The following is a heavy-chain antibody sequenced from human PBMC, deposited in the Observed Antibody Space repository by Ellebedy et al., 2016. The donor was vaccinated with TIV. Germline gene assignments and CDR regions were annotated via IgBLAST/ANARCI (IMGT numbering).Heavy chain of an antibody. J-gene: IGHJ4*02. Sequence: PGGSLRLSCAASGFTFSSYWMSWVRQAPGKGLEWVANIKQDGSEQYYVDSVKGRFTISRDNAKNSLYLQMNSLRAEDTAVYYCARALAYSSSWYHYFDYWGQGTLVTVSS. CDR3: ARALAYSSSWYHYFDY. D-gene: IGHD6-13*01. CDR1: GFTFSSYW. CDR2: IKQDGSEQ. V-gene: IGHV3-7*03.